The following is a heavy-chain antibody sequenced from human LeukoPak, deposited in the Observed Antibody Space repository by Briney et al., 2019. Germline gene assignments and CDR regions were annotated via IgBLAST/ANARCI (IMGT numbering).Heavy chain of an antibody. CDR1: GGSISSSSYY. CDR3: ARDRLATGGMDV. D-gene: IGHD1-26*01. V-gene: IGHV4-39*07. Sequence: SETLSLTCTVSGGSISSSSYYWGWIRQPPGKGLEWIGSIYYSGSTYYNPSLKSRVTISVDKAKNQFSLKMRSVTAADTAVYYCARDRLATGGMDVWGQGTTVTVSS. J-gene: IGHJ6*02. CDR2: IYYSGST.